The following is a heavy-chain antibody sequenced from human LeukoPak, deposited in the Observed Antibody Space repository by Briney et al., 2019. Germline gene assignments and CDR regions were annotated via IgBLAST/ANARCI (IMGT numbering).Heavy chain of an antibody. CDR2: ISGSGGST. V-gene: IGHV3-23*01. J-gene: IGHJ1*01. Sequence: QAGGSLRLSCAASGFTFSTYAMSWVRQAPGKGLEWVSAISGSGGSTYYADSVKGRFTISRDNSKNTLYLQMNSLRAEDTAVYYCARTIVGATFKYFQHWGQGTLVTVSS. CDR3: ARTIVGATFKYFQH. CDR1: GFTFSTYA. D-gene: IGHD1-26*01.